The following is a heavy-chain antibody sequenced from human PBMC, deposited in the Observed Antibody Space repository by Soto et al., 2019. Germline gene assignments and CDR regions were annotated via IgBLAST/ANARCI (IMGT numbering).Heavy chain of an antibody. D-gene: IGHD3-10*01. V-gene: IGHV1-18*01. CDR1: GYNFFSYG. Sequence: GASVKVSCKASGYNFFSYGLTWVRQAPGQGLEWMGWISTSNGDTKYALKFQGRVTITTDTFMKTTYLNLWGLTSADTAIYYCARDSTDYGGFDLDYWG. CDR2: ISTSNGDT. CDR3: ARDSTDYGGFDLDY. J-gene: IGHJ4*01.